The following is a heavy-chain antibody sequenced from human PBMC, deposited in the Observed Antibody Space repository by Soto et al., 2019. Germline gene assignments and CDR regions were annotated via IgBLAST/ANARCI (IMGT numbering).Heavy chain of an antibody. V-gene: IGHV4-34*01. Sequence: QVQLQQWGAGLLKPSETLSLTCAVYGGSFSGYYWSWIRQPPGKGLEWIGEINHSGSTNYNPSLKSRATRSVDTSKNQFSLKLSSVTAADTAVYYCARGYFVVVPAAMRVGGGYYYGMDVWGQGTTVTVSS. CDR1: GGSFSGYY. D-gene: IGHD2-2*01. CDR2: INHSGST. J-gene: IGHJ6*02. CDR3: ARGYFVVVPAAMRVGGGYYYGMDV.